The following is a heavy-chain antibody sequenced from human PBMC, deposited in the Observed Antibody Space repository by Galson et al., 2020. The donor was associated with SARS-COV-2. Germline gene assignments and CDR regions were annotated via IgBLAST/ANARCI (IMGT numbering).Heavy chain of an antibody. CDR1: GFTFSSYA. V-gene: IGHV3-23*01. CDR2: ITNSGYNT. Sequence: GGSLRLSCAASGFTFSSYALSWVRQAPGKGLEWVSGITNSGYNTYYADAVKGRFTISRDNSKNTLFLQMNSLRAEDTAVYYCAKDRSVIKVFYGLDGWGQGATVTVSS. D-gene: IGHD3-16*02. J-gene: IGHJ6*02. CDR3: AKDRSVIKVFYGLDG.